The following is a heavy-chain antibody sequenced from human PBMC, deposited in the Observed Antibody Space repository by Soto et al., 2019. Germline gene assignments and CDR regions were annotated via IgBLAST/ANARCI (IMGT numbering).Heavy chain of an antibody. V-gene: IGHV2-26*01. D-gene: IGHD3-9*01. CDR1: GFSLSNARMG. J-gene: IGHJ4*02. CDR3: ARIYYDILPNHPYYFDY. Sequence: QVTLTESGPVLVKPTETLTLTCTVSGFSLSNARMGVSWFRQPPGKALEWLAHIFSNDEKSSITSLKSRLAISKDTPKSQVVLTMTNMDPVDTATYSCARIYYDILPNHPYYFDYWGQGILVTVSS. CDR2: IFSNDEK.